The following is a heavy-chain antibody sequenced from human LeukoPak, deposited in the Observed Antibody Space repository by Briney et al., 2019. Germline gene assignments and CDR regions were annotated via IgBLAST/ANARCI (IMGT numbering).Heavy chain of an antibody. Sequence: GGSLRLSCAASGFTFSSYWMSWVRQAPGKGLEWVANIKQDGSEKYYVDSVKGRFTISRDNAKNSLYLQMNSPRAEDTAGYYCARDGPHQYCGDYGLAYWGQGTLVSVSS. CDR2: IKQDGSEK. CDR1: GFTFSSYW. V-gene: IGHV3-7*01. CDR3: ARDGPHQYCGDYGLAY. D-gene: IGHD4-17*01. J-gene: IGHJ4*02.